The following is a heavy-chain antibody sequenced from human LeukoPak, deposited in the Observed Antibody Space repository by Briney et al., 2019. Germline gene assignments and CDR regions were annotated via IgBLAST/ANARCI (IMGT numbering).Heavy chain of an antibody. CDR2: INPSGGST. D-gene: IGHD1/OR15-1a*01. Sequence: ASVKVSCKASGYTFTSYYIHWVRQAPGQGLEWMGIINPSGGSTNYAQDFQGRVTFTGDTSASTVYMEFNSLRSEDTAVYYCARDGGGRYGTTLLDYWGQGTLVTVSS. CDR3: ARDGGGRYGTTLLDY. CDR1: GYTFTSYY. J-gene: IGHJ4*02. V-gene: IGHV1-46*01.